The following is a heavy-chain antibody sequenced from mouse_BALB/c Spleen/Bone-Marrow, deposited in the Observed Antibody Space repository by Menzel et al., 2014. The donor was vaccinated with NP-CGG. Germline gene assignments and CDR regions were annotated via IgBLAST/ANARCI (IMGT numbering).Heavy chain of an antibody. V-gene: IGHV7-3*02. J-gene: IGHJ2*01. D-gene: IGHD2-3*01. CDR3: ARDMGGLLFDY. CDR2: IRNKAYSYTT. Sequence: EVMLVESGGGLVQPGGSLRLSCATSGFTSXDYYMNWVRQPPGKALEWLGFIRNKAYSYTTEYSASVKGRFTISRDNSQSILYLQMNTLRAEDSATYYCARDMGGLLFDYWGQGTTLTVSS. CDR1: GFTSXDYY.